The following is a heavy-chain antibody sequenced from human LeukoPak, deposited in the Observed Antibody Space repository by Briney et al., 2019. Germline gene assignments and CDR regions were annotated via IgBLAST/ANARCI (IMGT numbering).Heavy chain of an antibody. V-gene: IGHV4-39*01. CDR1: GGSISSSGYY. CDR3: ARHRDRSSGWYESRYYYYMDV. CDR2: IYYSGST. J-gene: IGHJ6*03. Sequence: SETLSLTCTVSGGSISSSGYYWGWIRQPPGKGLEWIGSIYYSGSTYYNPSLKSRVTISVDTSKNQFSLKLSSVTAADTAVYYCARHRDRSSGWYESRYYYYMDVWGKGTTVTVSS. D-gene: IGHD6-19*01.